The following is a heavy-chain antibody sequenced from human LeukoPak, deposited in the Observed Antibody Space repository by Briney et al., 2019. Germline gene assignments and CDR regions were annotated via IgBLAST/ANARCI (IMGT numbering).Heavy chain of an antibody. J-gene: IGHJ5*02. CDR2: IIPIFGTA. D-gene: IGHD3-22*01. CDR1: GGTFSSYA. Sequence: SVKVSCKASGGTFSSYAISWVRQAPGQGLEWMGGIIPIFGTANYAQKFQGRVTITADGSTSTAYMELSSLRSEDTAVYYCARDAQCGSSGYYYVGCWFDPWGQGTLVTVSS. V-gene: IGHV1-69*13. CDR3: ARDAQCGSSGYYYVGCWFDP.